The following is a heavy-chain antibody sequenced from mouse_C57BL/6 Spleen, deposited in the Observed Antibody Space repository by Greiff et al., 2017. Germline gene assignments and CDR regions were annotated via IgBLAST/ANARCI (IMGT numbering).Heavy chain of an antibody. V-gene: IGHV2-5*01. Sequence: VMLVESGPGLVQPSQSLSITCTVSGFSLTSYGVHWVRQSPGKGLEWLGVIWRGGSTDYNAAFMSRLSITKDNSKSQVFFKMNSLQADDTAIYYCAKAGGNYAWFAYWGQGTLVTVSA. CDR3: AKAGGNYAWFAY. CDR1: GFSLTSYG. D-gene: IGHD2-1*01. CDR2: IWRGGST. J-gene: IGHJ3*01.